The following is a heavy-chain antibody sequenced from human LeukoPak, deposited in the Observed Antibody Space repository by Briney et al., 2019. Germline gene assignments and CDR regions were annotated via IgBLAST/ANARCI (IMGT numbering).Heavy chain of an antibody. J-gene: IGHJ3*02. CDR1: GFTFSSYG. Sequence: GGSLRLSCAASGFTFSSYGMHWVRQAPGKGLEWVAVISYDGSNKYYADSVKGRFTISRDNSKNTLYLQMNSLRAEDTAVYYCAKEGSFYYDAFAIWGQGTMVTVSS. CDR2: ISYDGSNK. CDR3: AKEGSFYYDAFAI. D-gene: IGHD3-10*01. V-gene: IGHV3-30*18.